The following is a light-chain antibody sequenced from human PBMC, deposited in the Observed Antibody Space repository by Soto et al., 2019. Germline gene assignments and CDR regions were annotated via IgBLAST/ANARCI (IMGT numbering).Light chain of an antibody. V-gene: IGKV3-20*01. CDR1: QSVSSSY. Sequence: EIVFTQSPVTLSLSPGERATLSCSASQSVSSSYLAWYQQKPGQAPRLLIYGASSRATGIPDRFSGSGSGTDFTLTISGLEPEDFAVYYCQRYGSSTTFGQGTKVDIK. CDR3: QRYGSSTT. CDR2: GAS. J-gene: IGKJ1*01.